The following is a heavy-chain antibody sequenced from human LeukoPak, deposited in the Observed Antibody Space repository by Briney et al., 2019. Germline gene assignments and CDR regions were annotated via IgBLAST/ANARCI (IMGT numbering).Heavy chain of an antibody. J-gene: IGHJ5*02. V-gene: IGHV1-46*01. Sequence: ASVKVSCKAFGYTFTSNYMHWVRQAPGQGPEWMGVISPSGGSTTYAQKFQGRVTLTRDMSTSTDYLELSSLRSEDTAVYYCARGLTAIAAAVPSWFDPWGQGTLVTVSS. CDR3: ARGLTAIAAAVPSWFDP. CDR2: ISPSGGST. D-gene: IGHD6-13*01. CDR1: GYTFTSNY.